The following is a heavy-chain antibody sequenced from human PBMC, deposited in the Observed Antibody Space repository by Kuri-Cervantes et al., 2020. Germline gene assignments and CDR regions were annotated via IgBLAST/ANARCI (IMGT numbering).Heavy chain of an antibody. CDR1: GGSFSGYY. CDR2: INHSGST. V-gene: IGHV4-34*01. CDR3: ALESGTTNSFDY. J-gene: IGHJ4*02. D-gene: IGHD1-7*01. Sequence: SQTLSLTCAVYGGSFSGYYWSWIRQPPGKGLEWIGEINHSGSTNYNPSLKSRVTISVDMSKNQFSLKLSSVTAADTAVYYCALESGTTNSFDYWGQGTLVTVSS.